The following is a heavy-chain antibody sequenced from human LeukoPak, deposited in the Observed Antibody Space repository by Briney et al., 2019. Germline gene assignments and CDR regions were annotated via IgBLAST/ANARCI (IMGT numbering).Heavy chain of an antibody. CDR1: GGSFSGYY. V-gene: IGHV4-34*01. CDR2: INHSGST. D-gene: IGHD6-19*01. Sequence: SETLSLTCAVYGGSFSGYYWSWIRQPPGKGLEWIGEINHSGSTNYNPSLKSRVTISVDTSKNQFSLKLSSVTAADTAVYYCARGRAVAGPSRIKYYYYGVDVWGQGTTVTVSS. CDR3: ARGRAVAGPSRIKYYYYGVDV. J-gene: IGHJ6*02.